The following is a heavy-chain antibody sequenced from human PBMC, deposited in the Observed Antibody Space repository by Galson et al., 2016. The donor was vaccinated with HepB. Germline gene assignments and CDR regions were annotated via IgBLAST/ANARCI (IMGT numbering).Heavy chain of an antibody. D-gene: IGHD6-19*01. J-gene: IGHJ4*02. CDR2: ITGSGRRI. CDR1: GFTFTSSA. V-gene: IGHV3-23*01. Sequence: SLRLSCAASGFTFTSSAMTWVRQTPGKRLEWVSSITGSGRRIYYANSVKGRFIISRDNSKNTVYLEMKSLRAEHTAVYYCARALSGWDGFDYWGQGTLVMVSA. CDR3: ARALSGWDGFDY.